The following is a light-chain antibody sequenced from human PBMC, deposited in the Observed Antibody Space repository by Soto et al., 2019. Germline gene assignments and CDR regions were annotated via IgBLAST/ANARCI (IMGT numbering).Light chain of an antibody. CDR3: NSYTRSTPFYV. J-gene: IGLJ1*01. CDR2: KGS. CDR1: NSDVGSYNL. Sequence: QSVLTQPASVSGSPGQSITISCTGTNSDVGSYNLVSWYQQHPGKAPKLMIYKGSKRPSGVSDRFSGSKSGNTASLTISGLQAEDESEYYCNSYTRSTPFYVFGTGTKVTVL. V-gene: IGLV2-14*02.